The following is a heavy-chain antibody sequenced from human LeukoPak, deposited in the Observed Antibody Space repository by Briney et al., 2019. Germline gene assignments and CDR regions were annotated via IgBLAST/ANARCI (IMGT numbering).Heavy chain of an antibody. V-gene: IGHV3-30-3*01. CDR2: ISYDGSNK. CDR1: GFTFSSYA. D-gene: IGHD3-22*01. J-gene: IGHJ4*02. Sequence: GRSLRLSCAASGFTFSSYAMHWVRQAPGKGLEWVAVISYDGSNKYYADSVKGRFTISRDNSMNTLYLQMNSLRAEDTAVYYCARDHDSSGYYYFDYWGQGTLVTVSS. CDR3: ARDHDSSGYYYFDY.